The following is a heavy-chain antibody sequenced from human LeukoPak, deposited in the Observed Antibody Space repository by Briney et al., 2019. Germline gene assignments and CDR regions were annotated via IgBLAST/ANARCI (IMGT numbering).Heavy chain of an antibody. Sequence: GGSLRLSCAASGFTFSSYWMSWVRQAPGKGLEWVADIKQDGSEKYYVDSVKGRFTISRDNAKNSLYLQMNSLRAEDTAVYYCARVQGLGTFDYWGQGTLVTVSS. CDR3: ARVQGLGTFDY. CDR2: IKQDGSEK. CDR1: GFTFSSYW. D-gene: IGHD7-27*01. J-gene: IGHJ4*02. V-gene: IGHV3-7*01.